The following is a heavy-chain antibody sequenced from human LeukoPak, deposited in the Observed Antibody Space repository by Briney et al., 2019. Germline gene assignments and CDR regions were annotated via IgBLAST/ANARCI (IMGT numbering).Heavy chain of an antibody. CDR1: GGSISSSSYY. V-gene: IGHV4-39*02. CDR2: IYYSGST. J-gene: IGHJ4*02. CDR3: AKDLSVGWSFGGYYFDY. Sequence: PSETLSLTCTVSGGSISSSSYYWGWIRQPPGKGLEWIGSIYYSGSTYYNPSLKSRVTISVDTSKNQFSLKLSSVTAADTAVYYCAKDLSVGWSFGGYYFDYWGQGTLVTVSS. D-gene: IGHD4-23*01.